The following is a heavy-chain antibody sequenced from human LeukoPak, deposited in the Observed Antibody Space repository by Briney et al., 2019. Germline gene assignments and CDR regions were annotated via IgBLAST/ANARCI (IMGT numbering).Heavy chain of an antibody. D-gene: IGHD2-15*01. CDR1: GGTFSSYA. CDR2: IIPIFGTA. CDR3: ARGYCSGGSCYSLYYYYGMDV. V-gene: IGHV1-69*13. Sequence: GASVKVSCKASGGTFSSYAISWVRQAPGQGLEWMGGIIPIFGTANYAQKFQGRVTITADESTSTAYMELSSLRSEDTAVYYCARGYCSGGSCYSLYYYYGMDVWGQGTTVTVSS. J-gene: IGHJ6*02.